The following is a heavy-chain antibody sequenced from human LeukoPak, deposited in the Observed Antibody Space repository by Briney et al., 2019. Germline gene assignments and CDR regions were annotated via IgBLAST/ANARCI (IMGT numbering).Heavy chain of an antibody. CDR2: IWYDGSNK. CDR1: GFTFSSYG. V-gene: IGHV3-33*01. CDR3: AREGTQLRRYYYGMDV. J-gene: IGHJ6*02. D-gene: IGHD1-14*01. Sequence: GGSLRLSCAASGFTFSSYGMHWFRQAPGKGLEWVAVIWYDGSNKYYADSVKGRFTISRDNSKNTLYLQMNSLRAEDTAVYYCAREGTQLRRYYYGMDVWGQGTTVTVSS.